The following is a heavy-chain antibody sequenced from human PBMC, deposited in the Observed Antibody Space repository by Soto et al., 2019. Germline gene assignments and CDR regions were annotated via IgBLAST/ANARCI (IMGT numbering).Heavy chain of an antibody. CDR1: GDSVSSYSTA. V-gene: IGHV6-1*01. Sequence: SQTLSLTCAISGDSVSSYSTAWNWIRQSPSGGLEWLGRTYYRSKWYDDYGLSVKSRITISPDTSTNQFSLHLNSVTPEDTAIYYCARGGLISVAAEFDSWGQGSLVPVAS. J-gene: IGHJ4*02. CDR3: ARGGLISVAAEFDS. CDR2: TYYRSKWYD. D-gene: IGHD6-19*01.